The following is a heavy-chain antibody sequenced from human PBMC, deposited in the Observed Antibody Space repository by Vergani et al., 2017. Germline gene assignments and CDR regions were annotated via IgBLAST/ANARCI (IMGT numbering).Heavy chain of an antibody. J-gene: IGHJ4*02. V-gene: IGHV5-51*01. CDR1: GYSFTSYW. CDR3: ARIVQEYYDDSSGYYPFDY. Sequence: DVQLVQSGAEVKKPGESLKISCKGSGYSFTSYWIGWVRQMPGKGLEWMGIIYPGDSDTRYSPSFQGQVTIPADKSISTAYLQWSSLKASDKAMFYCARIVQEYYDDSSGYYPFDYWGQGTLVTVSS. CDR2: IYPGDSDT. D-gene: IGHD3-22*01.